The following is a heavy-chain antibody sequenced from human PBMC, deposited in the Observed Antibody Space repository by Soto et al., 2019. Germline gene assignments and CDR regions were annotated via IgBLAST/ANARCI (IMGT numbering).Heavy chain of an antibody. CDR1: GGTFSSYA. Sequence: ASVKVSCKASGGTFSSYAISWVRQAPGQGLEWVGWISPYSGYTHSAQKFHGRLTLTTDTAASTAYMELEVLRSADTALYFCAREATVPIPAAQPSHFDSWGQGTLVTVSS. D-gene: IGHD2-2*01. CDR3: AREATVPIPAAQPSHFDS. J-gene: IGHJ4*02. V-gene: IGHV1-18*01. CDR2: ISPYSGYT.